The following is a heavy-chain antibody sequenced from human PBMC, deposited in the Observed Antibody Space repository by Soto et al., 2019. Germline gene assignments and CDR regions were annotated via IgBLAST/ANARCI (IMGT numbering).Heavy chain of an antibody. CDR1: GGSISSYF. CDR2: VYYTGST. V-gene: IGHV4-59*01. Sequence: ETRPVTCTVSGGSISSYFWSWIRQPPGKGLEWIGYVYYTGSTNYNPSLKSRVTISVDTSKNQFSLKLNSLTAADTAVYYCARDIFLCGGSCYGRPGAFDLWGQWTIVTV. D-gene: IGHD2-15*01. CDR3: ARDIFLCGGSCYGRPGAFDL. J-gene: IGHJ3*01.